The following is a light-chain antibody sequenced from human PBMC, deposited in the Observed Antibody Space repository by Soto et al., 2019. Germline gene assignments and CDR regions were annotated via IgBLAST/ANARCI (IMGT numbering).Light chain of an antibody. Sequence: EIVMTQSPATLSVSPGERATLSCRASQSVSSNLVWYQQKPGQAPRLLIYGASTRATGIPSRFSGSGSGTEFTLTISSLQSEDFADYYCQQYNNWPHTFGQGTKLEIK. V-gene: IGKV3-15*01. CDR3: QQYNNWPHT. CDR1: QSVSSN. CDR2: GAS. J-gene: IGKJ2*01.